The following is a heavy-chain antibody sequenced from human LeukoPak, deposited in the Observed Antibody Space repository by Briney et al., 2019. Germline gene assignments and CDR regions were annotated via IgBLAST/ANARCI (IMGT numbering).Heavy chain of an antibody. CDR3: TRGPGNHSGSYYAVDY. V-gene: IGHV3-49*03. Sequence: PGRSLRLSCTASGFTFGDYAMSWFRQAPGKGLEWVGFIRSKAYGGTTEYAASVKGRFTISRDDSKSIAYLQMNSLKTEDTAVYYCTRGPGNHSGSYYAVDYWGQGTLVTVSS. D-gene: IGHD1-26*01. J-gene: IGHJ4*02. CDR1: GFTFGDYA. CDR2: IRSKAYGGTT.